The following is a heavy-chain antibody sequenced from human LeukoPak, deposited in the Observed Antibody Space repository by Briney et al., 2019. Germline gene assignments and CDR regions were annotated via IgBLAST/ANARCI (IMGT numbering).Heavy chain of an antibody. CDR2: IYYGGSA. CDR3: ARNIAYYYMDV. CDR1: GGSISSYY. Sequence: PSEILSLTCTVSGGSISSYYWSWIRQPPGKELEWIGYIYYGGSAIYNPSLKSRVTISLDTSKNQFSLKLTSVTAADTAVYYCARNIAYYYMDVWGKGTTVTVSS. J-gene: IGHJ6*03. D-gene: IGHD6-13*01. V-gene: IGHV4-59*01.